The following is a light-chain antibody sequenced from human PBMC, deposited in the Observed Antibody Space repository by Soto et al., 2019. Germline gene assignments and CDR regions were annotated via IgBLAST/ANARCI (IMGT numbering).Light chain of an antibody. CDR2: DVN. J-gene: IGLJ2*01. CDR1: SSDIGAYNF. Sequence: QSALTQPASVSGSPGQSITISCTGTSSDIGAYNFVSWYQQHPGKAPKLMLYDVNIRPSGVSNRFSGSKSGNTASLTISGLQAEDDADYYCTSWTTSTTMIFGGGTQLPVL. CDR3: TSWTTSTTMI. V-gene: IGLV2-14*03.